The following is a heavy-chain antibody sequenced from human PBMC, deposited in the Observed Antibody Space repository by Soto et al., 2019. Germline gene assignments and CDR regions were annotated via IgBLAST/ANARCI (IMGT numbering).Heavy chain of an antibody. V-gene: IGHV3-30*18. CDR3: AKDNEGTYYDFWSGYPHYMDV. Sequence: GGSLILSCGASGFPFSRYSMHWARPAPGKGLVWVAVISYDGSNKYYADSVKGRFTISRDNSKNTLYLQMNSLRAEDTAVYYCAKDNEGTYYDFWSGYPHYMDVWGKGTTVTVSS. D-gene: IGHD3-3*01. J-gene: IGHJ6*03. CDR2: ISYDGSNK. CDR1: GFPFSRYS.